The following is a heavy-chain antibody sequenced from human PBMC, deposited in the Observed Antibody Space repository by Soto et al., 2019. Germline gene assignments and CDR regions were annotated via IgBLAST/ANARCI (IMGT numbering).Heavy chain of an antibody. J-gene: IGHJ4*02. V-gene: IGHV3-74*01. CDR1: GFTFSSKW. D-gene: IGHD2-2*01. CDR3: ARGGCTSTSCLDY. Sequence: EVQLVESGGGLVQPGGSLSLSCAASGFTFSSKWMHWVRRAPGGGLVWVSRINTDGSSTNYEDSVQGRFTISRDNAKNTLYLQMNSLRVEDTAVYYCARGGCTSTSCLDYWGQGTLVTVSS. CDR2: INTDGSST.